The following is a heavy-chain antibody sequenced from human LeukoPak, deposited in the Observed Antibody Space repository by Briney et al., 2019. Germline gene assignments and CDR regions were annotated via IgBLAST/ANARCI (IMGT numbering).Heavy chain of an antibody. D-gene: IGHD2-21*02. CDR3: ARDLGPACGGDCSMDY. CDR1: GYTFTSYY. CDR2: INPSGGST. V-gene: IGHV1-46*01. Sequence: ASVKVSCKAPGYTFTSYYMHWVRQAPGQGLEWMGIINPSGGSTSYAQKFQGRVTMTRDTSTSTVYMELSSLRSEDTAVYYCARDLGPACGGDCSMDYWGQGTLVTVSS. J-gene: IGHJ4*02.